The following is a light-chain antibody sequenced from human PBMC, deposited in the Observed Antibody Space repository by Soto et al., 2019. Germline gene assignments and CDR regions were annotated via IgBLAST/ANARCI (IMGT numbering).Light chain of an antibody. CDR3: QQSYSTPLT. V-gene: IGKV1-39*01. CDR1: QTISTN. Sequence: DTQMTQSPSSLSAGVGDRVTITCRASQTISTNLNWYQQKPGKAPNLLIYAASSLQSGVPSRFSGSGSGTDFTLTISSLQPEDFAAYYCQQSYSTPLTFGGGTILDIK. CDR2: AAS. J-gene: IGKJ4*01.